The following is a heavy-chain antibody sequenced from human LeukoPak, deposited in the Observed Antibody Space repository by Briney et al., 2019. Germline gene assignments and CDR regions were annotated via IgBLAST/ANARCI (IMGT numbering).Heavy chain of an antibody. CDR2: IYYSGST. CDR1: GGSISSGSYY. Sequence: SETLSLTCTVSGGSISSGSYYWSWIRQPPGKGLEWIGYIYYSGSTNYNPSLKSRVTISVDTSKNQFSLKLSSVTAADTAVYYCARAVVVVAAFYFDYWGQGTLVTVSS. J-gene: IGHJ4*02. D-gene: IGHD2-15*01. V-gene: IGHV4-61*01. CDR3: ARAVVVVAAFYFDY.